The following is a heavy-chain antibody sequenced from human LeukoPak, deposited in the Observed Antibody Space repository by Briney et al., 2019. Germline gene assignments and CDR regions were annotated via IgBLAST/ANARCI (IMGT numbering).Heavy chain of an antibody. J-gene: IGHJ1*01. CDR1: GGSISSYY. V-gene: IGHV4-4*07. D-gene: IGHD2-21*02. Sequence: PSETLSLTCTVSGGSISSYYWSWIRQPAGKGLEWIGRIYTSRSTNYNPSLKSRVTMSVDTSKNQFSLKLSSVTAADTAVYYCARERGTYCGGDCYSWYFQHWGQGTLVTVSS. CDR3: ARERGTYCGGDCYSWYFQH. CDR2: IYTSRST.